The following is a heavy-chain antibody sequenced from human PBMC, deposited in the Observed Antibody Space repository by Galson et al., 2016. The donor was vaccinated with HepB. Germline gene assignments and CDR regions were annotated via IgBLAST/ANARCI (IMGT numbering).Heavy chain of an antibody. J-gene: IGHJ5*02. V-gene: IGHV3-7*04. CDR1: GFTLSSYW. D-gene: IGHD6-13*01. CDR3: ARDLNTYGSSSESWFDL. Sequence: SLRLSCAGSGFTLSSYWMTWVRQAPGKGLEWVANIKEDGSKEYYVDSVKGRFTISRDNAKSSVYLQMHSLRVEDTAVYFCARDLNTYGSSSESWFDLWGQGTLVIVSS. CDR2: IKEDGSKE.